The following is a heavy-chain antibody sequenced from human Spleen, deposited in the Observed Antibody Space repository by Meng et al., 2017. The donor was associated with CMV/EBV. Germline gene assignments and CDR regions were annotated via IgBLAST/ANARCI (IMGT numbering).Heavy chain of an antibody. J-gene: IGHJ4*02. Sequence: SVKVSCKAAGGTFNNYAITWVRQAPGQGLEWMGGIIPIFGTANYAQKFQGRVTITADKSTSTAYMELSSLRSEDTAVYYCASSGTLRATQLPNRPPTWRTEFDYWGQGTLVTVSS. D-gene: IGHD1-26*01. CDR1: GGTFNNYA. CDR2: IIPIFGTA. V-gene: IGHV1-69*06. CDR3: ASSGTLRATQLPNRPPTWRTEFDY.